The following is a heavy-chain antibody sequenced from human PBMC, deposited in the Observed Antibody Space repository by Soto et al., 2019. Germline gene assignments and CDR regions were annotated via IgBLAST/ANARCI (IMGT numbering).Heavy chain of an antibody. CDR3: ARGSWDDVSGHYYMDV. V-gene: IGHV6-1*01. CDR1: GDSVSSNSAG. D-gene: IGHD1-1*01. CDR2: TYYRSKWYN. J-gene: IGHJ6*03. Sequence: QVQLQQSGPGLVKPSQTLSLTCDISGDSVSSNSAGWNWIRQTPSRGLEWLGRTYYRSKWYNNYEVSVKSRVSVNPETAKNKLSLQLNSVTPEDTAVYYCARGSWDDVSGHYYMDVWGKGTTVTVSS.